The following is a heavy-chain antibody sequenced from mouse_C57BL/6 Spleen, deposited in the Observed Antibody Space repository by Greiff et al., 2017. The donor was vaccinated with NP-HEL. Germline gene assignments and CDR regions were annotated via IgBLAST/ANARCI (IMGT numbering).Heavy chain of an antibody. Sequence: EVQGVESGGGLVKPGGSLKLSCAASGFTFSDYGMHWVRQAPEKGLEWVAYISSGSSTIYYADTVKGRFTISRDNAKNTLFLQMTSLRSEDTAMYYCARAYYDYDEAYYYAMDYWGQGTSVTVSS. CDR1: GFTFSDYG. V-gene: IGHV5-17*01. CDR2: ISSGSSTI. CDR3: ARAYYDYDEAYYYAMDY. D-gene: IGHD2-4*01. J-gene: IGHJ4*01.